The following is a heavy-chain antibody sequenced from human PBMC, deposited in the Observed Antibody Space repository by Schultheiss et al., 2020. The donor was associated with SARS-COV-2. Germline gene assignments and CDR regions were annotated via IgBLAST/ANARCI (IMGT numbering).Heavy chain of an antibody. CDR1: GFTFSSYD. CDR3: ARDRRPPGYDISGYYLGFDY. J-gene: IGHJ4*02. D-gene: IGHD3-22*01. Sequence: GGSLRLSCAASGFTFSSYDMHWVRQAPGKGLEWVSAISGSGGSTYYADSVKGRFTISRDNAKNSLYLQMNSLRAEDTAVYYCARDRRPPGYDISGYYLGFDYWGQGTLVTVSS. V-gene: IGHV3-21*01. CDR2: ISGSGGST.